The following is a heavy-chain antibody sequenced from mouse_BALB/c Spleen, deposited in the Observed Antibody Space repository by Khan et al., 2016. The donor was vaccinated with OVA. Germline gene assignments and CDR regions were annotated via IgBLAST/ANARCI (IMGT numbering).Heavy chain of an antibody. Sequence: EVKLLESGPGLVKPSQSLSLTCTVTGHSITSDYAWNWIRQFPGNKLEWMGYISYSGRTSYNPSLKSRISVTRDTSKNQFFLQLNSVTTEDTATYYCAMGRTYWGQGTLVTVSA. J-gene: IGHJ3*01. CDR3: AMGRTY. V-gene: IGHV3-2*02. CDR2: ISYSGRT. D-gene: IGHD4-1*01. CDR1: GHSITSDYA.